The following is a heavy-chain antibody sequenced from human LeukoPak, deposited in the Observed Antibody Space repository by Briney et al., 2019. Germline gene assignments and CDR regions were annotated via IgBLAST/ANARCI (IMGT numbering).Heavy chain of an antibody. V-gene: IGHV3-30*02. D-gene: IGHD6-19*01. J-gene: IGHJ4*02. CDR1: GFIFSSYG. Sequence: GGSLRLSCAASGFIFSSYGMHWVRQAPGKGLEWVAFIRYDGSNKYYADSVKGRFTISRDNSKNTLYLQMNSLRAEDTAVYYCAKDGRIAVAGTLPDYWGQGTLVTVSS. CDR3: AKDGRIAVAGTLPDY. CDR2: IRYDGSNK.